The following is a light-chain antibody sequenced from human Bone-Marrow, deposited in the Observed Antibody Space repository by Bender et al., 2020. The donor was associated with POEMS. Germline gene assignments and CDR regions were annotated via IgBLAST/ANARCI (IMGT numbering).Light chain of an antibody. CDR3: QSYDKSLSGWV. V-gene: IGLV1-40*01. Sequence: QSVLTQPPSVSGAPGQRVVVSCTGNSSNIGAGYAVHWYQHFPETAPKVVIHDDKNRPSGVPDRISGSKSGTSAFLTITGLHVEDEAEYFCQSYDKSLSGWVFGGGTQVTVL. CDR1: SSNIGAGYA. J-gene: IGLJ3*02. CDR2: DDK.